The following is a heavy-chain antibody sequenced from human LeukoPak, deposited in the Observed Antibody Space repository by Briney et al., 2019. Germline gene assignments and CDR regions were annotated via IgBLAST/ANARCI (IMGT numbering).Heavy chain of an antibody. Sequence: GGSLRLSCAASGFTFSSYGMHWVRQAPGKGLEWVAVIWYDGSNKYYADSVKGRFTISRDNSKNTLYLQMNSLRAEGTAVYYCAREAFTVSYYNAGFDYWGQGTLVTVSS. CDR3: AREAFTVSYYNAGFDY. J-gene: IGHJ4*02. CDR2: IWYDGSNK. V-gene: IGHV3-33*01. CDR1: GFTFSSYG. D-gene: IGHD1-26*01.